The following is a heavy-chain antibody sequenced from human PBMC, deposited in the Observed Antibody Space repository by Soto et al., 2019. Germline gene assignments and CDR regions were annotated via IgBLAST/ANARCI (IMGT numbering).Heavy chain of an antibody. CDR3: ARDYFYCSDGVCRHDAFDT. CDR2: IIPMSGTT. V-gene: IGHV1-69*01. D-gene: IGHD2-8*01. Sequence: QVQLVQSGAEVKKPGSSVKVSCKASGDTFNSYAFTWVRQAPGQGLEWMGGIIPMSGTTNYAQNFQGRVTITADESTRTAYMELSSLRSEDTAVYYCARDYFYCSDGVCRHDAFDTWGQGTMVTVSS. J-gene: IGHJ3*02. CDR1: GDTFNSYA.